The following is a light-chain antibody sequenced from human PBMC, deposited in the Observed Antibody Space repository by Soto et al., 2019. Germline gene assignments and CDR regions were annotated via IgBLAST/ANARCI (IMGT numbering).Light chain of an antibody. CDR3: QQYKSWPPST. V-gene: IGKV3-15*01. J-gene: IGKJ5*01. Sequence: EILMTQAPATLSLSPGETATLSCRASQSVLSNLAWFQQHPGQPPSLLIYCASTRATGVLDRCSGTGSGREFTLTISSLKSEDYAVYYCQQYKSWPPSTFGQGTRLEIK. CDR1: QSVLSN. CDR2: CAS.